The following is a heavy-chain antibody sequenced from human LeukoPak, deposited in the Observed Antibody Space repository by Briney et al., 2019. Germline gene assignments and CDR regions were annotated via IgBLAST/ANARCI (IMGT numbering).Heavy chain of an antibody. D-gene: IGHD1-26*01. CDR3: ARVRSYSGYYYMDV. CDR2: ISSSSSYI. CDR1: GFTFSSYS. J-gene: IGHJ6*03. Sequence: GGSLRLSCAASGFTFSSYSMNWVRQAPGKGLEWVSSISSSSSYIYYADSVKGRFTISRDNAKNSLYLQMNILRAEDTAVYYCARVRSYSGYYYMDVWGKGTTVTVSS. V-gene: IGHV3-21*01.